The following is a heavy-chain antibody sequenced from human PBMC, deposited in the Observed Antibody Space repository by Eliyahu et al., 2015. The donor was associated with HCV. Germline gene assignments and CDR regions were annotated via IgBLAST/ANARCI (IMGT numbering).Heavy chain of an antibody. D-gene: IGHD4-23*01. CDR3: ARSLYGGDSV. CDR2: IYDGGDT. V-gene: IGHV3-53*01. J-gene: IGHJ4*02. Sequence: EVQLVESGGGLIHPGGSLRLSCAAXGFTVSSNSMSWVRQGPGKGLEWVSLIYDGGDTYHADSVKGRFTISRDNSKNTLYLQMNILRAEDTAVYYCARSLYGGDSVWGQGTPVIVSS. CDR1: GFTVSSNS.